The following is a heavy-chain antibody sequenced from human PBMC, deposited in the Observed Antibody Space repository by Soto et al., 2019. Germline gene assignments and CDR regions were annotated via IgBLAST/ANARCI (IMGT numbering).Heavy chain of an antibody. Sequence: GESLKISCKGSGYIFTNDWIGWVRQMPGKGLEMMGIIYPGDSDTRYSPSFQGQVTISADTSISTAYLQWTSLKASDTAMYYCARSRRGAYSSGWYSPSGYYNYGIDVWGQGTKVTVSS. CDR3: ARSRRGAYSSGWYSPSGYYNYGIDV. V-gene: IGHV5-51*01. J-gene: IGHJ6*02. CDR1: GYIFTNDW. D-gene: IGHD6-19*01. CDR2: IYPGDSDT.